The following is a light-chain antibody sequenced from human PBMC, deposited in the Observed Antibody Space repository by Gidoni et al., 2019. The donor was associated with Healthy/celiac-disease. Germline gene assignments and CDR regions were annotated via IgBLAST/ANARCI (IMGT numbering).Light chain of an antibody. CDR1: QGISSA. CDR3: QQCNSYPLT. CDR2: DAS. V-gene: IGKV1-13*02. Sequence: AIQLTQSPSSLSASVGDRVTITFRASQGISSALAWYQKKPGKAPKLLIYDASSLESGVPSRFSGSGYGTDFTLTISSLQPEDFATYYCQQCNSYPLTFGGGTKVEIK. J-gene: IGKJ4*01.